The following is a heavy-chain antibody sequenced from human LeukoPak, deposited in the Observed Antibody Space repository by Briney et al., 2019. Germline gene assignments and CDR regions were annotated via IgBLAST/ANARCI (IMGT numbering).Heavy chain of an antibody. J-gene: IGHJ6*03. CDR3: AGGRVSSSSWSSTYYYYFYMDV. V-gene: IGHV4-39*07. D-gene: IGHD6-13*01. CDR2: IYYSGST. Sequence: SETLSLTCTVSGGSISSSSYYWGWIRQPPGKGLEWIGSIYYSGSTYYNPSLKSRVTISVDTSKNQFSLKLSSVTAADTAVYFCAGGRVSSSSWSSTYYYYFYMDVWGKGTTVTVSS. CDR1: GGSISSSSYY.